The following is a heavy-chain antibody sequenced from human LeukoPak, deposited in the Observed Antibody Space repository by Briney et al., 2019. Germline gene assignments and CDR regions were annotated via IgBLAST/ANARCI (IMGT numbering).Heavy chain of an antibody. CDR1: GFTFSSYE. D-gene: IGHD3-10*01. CDR2: ISSSGRTI. V-gene: IGHV3-48*03. J-gene: IGHJ4*02. Sequence: ALRLSCAASGFTFSSYEMNWVRQAPGEGREWVSYISSSGRTIYYADSVKGRFTISRDNAKNSLYLQMNSLRAEDTAVYYCTKEDKYGSDYFDSWGQGTLVT. CDR3: TKEDKYGSDYFDS.